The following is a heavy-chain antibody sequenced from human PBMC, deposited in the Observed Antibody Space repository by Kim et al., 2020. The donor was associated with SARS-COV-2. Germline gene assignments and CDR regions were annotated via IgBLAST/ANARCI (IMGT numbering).Heavy chain of an antibody. CDR1: GFTFSSYA. J-gene: IGHJ4*02. CDR3: AKDRYLGRSGYCFDY. CDR2: ISGSGGST. D-gene: IGHD2-15*01. Sequence: GGSLRLSCAASGFTFSSYAMSWVRQAPGKGLEWVSAISGSGGSTYYADSVKGRFTISRDNSKNTLYLQMNSLRAEDTAVYYCAKDRYLGRSGYCFDYWGQGTLVTVSS. V-gene: IGHV3-23*01.